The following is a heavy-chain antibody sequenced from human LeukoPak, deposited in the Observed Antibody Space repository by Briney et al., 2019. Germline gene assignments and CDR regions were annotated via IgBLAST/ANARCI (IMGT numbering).Heavy chain of an antibody. V-gene: IGHV1-69*01. CDR3: ARSRGSCYSCGDY. Sequence: SVKVSCKASGGTFISYAISWVRQAPGQGLEWMGGIIPILGTANYAQKFQGRVTITADESTSTAYMELSSLRSEDTAVYYCARSRGSCYSCGDYWGQGTLVTVSS. CDR2: IIPILGTA. CDR1: GGTFISYA. D-gene: IGHD2-15*01. J-gene: IGHJ4*02.